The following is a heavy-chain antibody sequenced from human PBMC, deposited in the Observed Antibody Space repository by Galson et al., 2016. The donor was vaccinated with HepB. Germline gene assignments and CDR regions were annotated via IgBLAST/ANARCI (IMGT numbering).Heavy chain of an antibody. Sequence: SVKVSCKASGYTFTSHAIHWVRQAPGQRLEWMGWINAGSGNTRYSQKLQGRSTITRDTSARTVYMELSSLRSEDTAVYYCAREVYCSSSTCYFASGFNWFDPWGQGTLVTVSS. CDR1: GYTFTSHA. D-gene: IGHD2-2*01. CDR2: INAGSGNT. CDR3: AREVYCSSSTCYFASGFNWFDP. J-gene: IGHJ5*02. V-gene: IGHV1-3*01.